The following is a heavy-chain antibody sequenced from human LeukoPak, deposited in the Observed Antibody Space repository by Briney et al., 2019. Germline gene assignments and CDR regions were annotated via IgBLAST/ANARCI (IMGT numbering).Heavy chain of an antibody. CDR3: ARVNWNGLVDY. Sequence: KXSXXXSLTXXXXXGSXXXXYWSXXRXXPGKXREGVGYIYHSGGTNYNPSLTSRVTISVDTSKNQFSLKLTSVTAADTAVYYCARVNWNGLVDYWGQGTLVTVSS. CDR2: IYHSGGT. CDR1: XGSXXXXY. V-gene: IGHV4-59*01. J-gene: IGHJ4*02. D-gene: IGHD1-1*01.